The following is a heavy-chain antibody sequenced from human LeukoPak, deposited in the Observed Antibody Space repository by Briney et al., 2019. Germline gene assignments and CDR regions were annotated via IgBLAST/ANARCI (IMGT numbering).Heavy chain of an antibody. CDR3: ARWSHVSGRWFLDN. V-gene: IGHV3-7*05. CDR2: INEDGSKI. Sequence: GGSLRLSCEASGFRLDNYWMTWVRQAPGKGLEWVADINEDGSKIYSLDSVKGRFTISRDNAKNSLSLQFNTLRSEDTAVYYCARWSHVSGRWFLDNWGRGTLVSVSS. CDR1: GFRLDNYW. J-gene: IGHJ4*02. D-gene: IGHD3-10*01.